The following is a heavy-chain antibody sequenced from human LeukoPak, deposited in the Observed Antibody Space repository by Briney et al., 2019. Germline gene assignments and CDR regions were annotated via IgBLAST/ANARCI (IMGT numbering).Heavy chain of an antibody. CDR2: FDPEDGET. D-gene: IGHD5-18*01. CDR1: GYTLTELS. CDR3: ARGWLDTAMAIPPDDY. J-gene: IGHJ4*02. Sequence: ASVKVSCKVSGYTLTELSMHWVRQAPGKGLEWMGGFDPEDGETIYAQKFQGRVTMTRDMSTSTVYMELSSLRSEDTAVYYCARGWLDTAMAIPPDDYWGQGTLVTVSS. V-gene: IGHV1-24*01.